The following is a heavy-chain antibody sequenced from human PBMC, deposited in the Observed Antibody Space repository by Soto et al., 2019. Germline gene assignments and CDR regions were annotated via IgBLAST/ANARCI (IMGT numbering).Heavy chain of an antibody. CDR3: ARASGSYGVFDY. Sequence: SETLSLTCTVSGGSISSYYWSWIRQPPGKGLEWIGYFYYGGSTNYNPSLKSRVTFPIDTSKNQSSLKLSSVTAADTAVYYCARASGSYGVFDYWGQGTLVTVSS. CDR1: GGSISSYY. CDR2: FYYGGST. D-gene: IGHD1-26*01. J-gene: IGHJ4*02. V-gene: IGHV4-59*01.